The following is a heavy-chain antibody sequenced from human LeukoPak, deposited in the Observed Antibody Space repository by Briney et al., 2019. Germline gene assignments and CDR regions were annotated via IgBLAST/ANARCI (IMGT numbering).Heavy chain of an antibody. CDR1: GFTFSDHY. Sequence: GALRLSCAASGFTFSDHYMTWMRQAPGKGLEWVSYIDPRGTSTIYADSVRGRFSISRDNARNSLYLQMSSLRPEDTAVYYCTRGHYGLDVWGQGTTVTVSS. J-gene: IGHJ6*02. CDR2: IDPRGTST. V-gene: IGHV3-11*06. CDR3: TRGHYGLDV.